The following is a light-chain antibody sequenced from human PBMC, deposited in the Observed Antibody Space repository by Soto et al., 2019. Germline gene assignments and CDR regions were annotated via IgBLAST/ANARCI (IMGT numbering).Light chain of an antibody. CDR1: QVIGSRY. CDR2: GAS. CDR3: QQFGSSIPHT. V-gene: IGKV3-20*01. Sequence: IVMTQSPGTLSLSPGERATISCRASQVIGSRYLAWYHQKSGQAPRLLIYGASSRATGIPDRFSGSGSGTDFPLTNSSLEPEDFGVYYCQQFGSSIPHTFGQGTKLES. J-gene: IGKJ2*01.